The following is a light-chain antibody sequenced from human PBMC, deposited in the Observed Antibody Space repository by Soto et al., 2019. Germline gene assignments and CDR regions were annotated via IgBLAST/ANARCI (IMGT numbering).Light chain of an antibody. J-gene: IGKJ1*01. CDR2: KAS. V-gene: IGKV1-5*03. CDR1: QSISSW. CDR3: QQYNDNCT. Sequence: DIQMTQSNSTLSASVGDRVTITCRASQSISSWLAWYQQKPGTAPKLLIYKASTLQSGVPSRFSGSGSGTEFTLTISSLQPDESATYYCQQYNDNCTFGQGTKVEIK.